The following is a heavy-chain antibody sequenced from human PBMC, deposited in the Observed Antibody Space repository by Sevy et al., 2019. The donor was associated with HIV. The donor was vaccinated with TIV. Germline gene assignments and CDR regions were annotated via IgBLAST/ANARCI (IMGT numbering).Heavy chain of an antibody. CDR3: ARLGCSTTSCYPQRGLYYYYMDV. J-gene: IGHJ6*03. V-gene: IGHV4-38-2*01. Sequence: SETLSLTCAVSGYSVSSTYYWGWIRQPPGKGLEWIGSLYHSGSTYYNPSLKSRVTISVDTSKNQFSLKLSSVTAADTAVYYCARLGCSTTSCYPQRGLYYYYMDVWGKRATVTVSS. D-gene: IGHD2-2*01. CDR1: GYSVSSTYY. CDR2: LYHSGST.